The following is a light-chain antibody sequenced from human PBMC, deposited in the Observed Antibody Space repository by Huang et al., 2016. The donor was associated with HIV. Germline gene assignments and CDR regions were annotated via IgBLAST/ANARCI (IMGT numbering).Light chain of an antibody. CDR2: GAS. Sequence: IVLTQSPDTLSLSPGERAPLSCRASQTVTNNYLTWYQQRPGQAPRLLIYGASTMGTGIQDRFSGSGSGTDFTLTISRLEPKDFVVYYCQQFGSSPPYSFGQGTKLEIK. V-gene: IGKV3-20*01. CDR1: QTVTNNY. J-gene: IGKJ2*03. CDR3: QQFGSSPPYS.